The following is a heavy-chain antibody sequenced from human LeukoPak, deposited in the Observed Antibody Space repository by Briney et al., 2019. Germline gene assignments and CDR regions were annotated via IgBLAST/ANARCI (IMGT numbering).Heavy chain of an antibody. D-gene: IGHD5-12*01. Sequence: SETLSLTCAVYGGSFSGCYWSWIRQPPGKGLEWIGEINHSGSTNYNPSLKSRVTISVDTSKNQFSLKLSSVTAADTAVYYCGRGIPVAPASPPPGSGYGMDVWGQGTTVTVSS. V-gene: IGHV4-34*01. J-gene: IGHJ6*02. CDR2: INHSGST. CDR1: GGSFSGCY. CDR3: GRGIPVAPASPPPGSGYGMDV.